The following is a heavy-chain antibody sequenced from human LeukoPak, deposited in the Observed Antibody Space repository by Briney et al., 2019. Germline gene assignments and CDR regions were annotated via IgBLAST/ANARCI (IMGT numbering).Heavy chain of an antibody. CDR3: AREDGHTMTIDY. Sequence: RGSLRLSCAASGFTVSSNYMSWVSQAPGKGLEWVSVIYSGGSTYYADSVKGRFTISRDNSKNTLYLQMNSLRAEDTAVYYCAREDGHTMTIDYWGQGTLVTVSS. CDR1: GFTVSSNY. D-gene: IGHD3-22*01. V-gene: IGHV3-53*01. CDR2: IYSGGST. J-gene: IGHJ4*02.